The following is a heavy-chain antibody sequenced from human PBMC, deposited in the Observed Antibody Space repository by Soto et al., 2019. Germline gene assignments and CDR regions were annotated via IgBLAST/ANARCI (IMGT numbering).Heavy chain of an antibody. Sequence: QVQLQESGPGLVKPSQTLSLTCTVSGGSISSGGYYWSWIRQHPGKGLAWIGYIYYSGSTYYHPSLKSRVTISVDTSKNQFSLKLSSVTAADTAVYYCASSGPGYSGYDLSDGSYYYGMDVWGQGTTVTVSS. CDR1: GGSISSGGYY. CDR2: IYYSGST. D-gene: IGHD5-12*01. CDR3: ASSGPGYSGYDLSDGSYYYGMDV. J-gene: IGHJ6*02. V-gene: IGHV4-31*03.